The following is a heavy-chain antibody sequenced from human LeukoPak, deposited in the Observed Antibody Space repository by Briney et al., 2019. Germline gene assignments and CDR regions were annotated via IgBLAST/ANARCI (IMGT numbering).Heavy chain of an antibody. CDR1: GDSVSSNSAA. CDR2: TYYRSKWYN. CDR3: ARDPRTTTQWLVDAFDI. J-gene: IGHJ3*02. D-gene: IGHD6-19*01. Sequence: SQTLSLTCAISGDSVSSNSAAWNWIRQSPSRGLEWLGRTYYRSKWYNDYAVSVKSRITINPDTSKNQFSLQLNSVTPEDTAVYYCARDPRTTTQWLVDAFDIWGKGTMVTVSS. V-gene: IGHV6-1*01.